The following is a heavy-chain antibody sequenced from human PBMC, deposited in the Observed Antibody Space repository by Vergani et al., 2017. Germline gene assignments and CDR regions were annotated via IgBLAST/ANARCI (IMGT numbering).Heavy chain of an antibody. Sequence: EVQLLQSGAEVKKPGESLRISCKGSGYSFTTYWISWVRQMPGKGLEWMGRIDPSDSYTKYSPSFQGHVTISADKSISTAYLQWSSLKASDTAMYYCARATPYSSAWHTGGQGTLVTVSS. CDR3: ARATPYSSAWHT. CDR1: GYSFTTYW. CDR2: IDPSDSYT. J-gene: IGHJ4*02. D-gene: IGHD6-19*01. V-gene: IGHV5-10-1*03.